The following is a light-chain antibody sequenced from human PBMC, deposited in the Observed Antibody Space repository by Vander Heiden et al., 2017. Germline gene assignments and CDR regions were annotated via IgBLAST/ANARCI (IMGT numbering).Light chain of an antibody. CDR3: CAYAGTYTYV. J-gene: IGLJ1*01. V-gene: IGLV2-11*01. CDR1: SRDVGGYNY. CDR2: DVS. Sequence: SALTPPPPVSGSAGQSVPISCTGPSRDVGGYNYVSWYQQHPGKAPKLMIYDVSERPSGVPDRFSGSKSGNTASLTISGLQAEDEADYYCCAYAGTYTYVFGTGTKVTVL.